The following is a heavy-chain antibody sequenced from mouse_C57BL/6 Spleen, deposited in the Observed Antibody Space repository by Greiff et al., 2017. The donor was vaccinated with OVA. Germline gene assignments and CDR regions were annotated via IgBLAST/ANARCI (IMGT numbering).Heavy chain of an antibody. CDR1: GYSITSGYY. J-gene: IGHJ1*03. Sequence: DVQLQESGPGLVKPSQSLSLTCSVTGYSITSGYYWNWIRQFPGNKLEWMGYISYDGSNNYNPSLKNRISITRDTSKNQFFLKLNSVTTEDTATYYCASPLYGSSHWYFDVWGTGTTVTVSS. CDR2: ISYDGSN. D-gene: IGHD1-1*01. V-gene: IGHV3-6*01. CDR3: ASPLYGSSHWYFDV.